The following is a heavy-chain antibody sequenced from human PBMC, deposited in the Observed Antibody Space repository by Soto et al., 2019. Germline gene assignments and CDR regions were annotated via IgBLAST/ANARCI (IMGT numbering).Heavy chain of an antibody. Sequence: ASVKVSCKASGGTFSSYAISWVRQAPGQGLEWMGGIIPIFGTANYAQKFQGRGTITADESTSPAYMELSSLRSEDTAVYYCARAPEEQQLPNYYYYYGMDVWGQGTTVTVSS. D-gene: IGHD6-13*01. CDR2: IIPIFGTA. V-gene: IGHV1-69*13. CDR3: ARAPEEQQLPNYYYYYGMDV. CDR1: GGTFSSYA. J-gene: IGHJ6*02.